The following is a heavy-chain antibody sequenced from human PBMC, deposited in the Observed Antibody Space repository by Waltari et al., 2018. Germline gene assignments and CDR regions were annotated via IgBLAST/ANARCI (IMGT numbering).Heavy chain of an antibody. CDR3: ARVGPGSGYGGIVNAFDI. J-gene: IGHJ3*02. V-gene: IGHV3-48*03. CDR1: GFIFSRYE. Sequence: EVQLVESGGGLVQPGGSLRLSCAASGFIFSRYEMNWVRQATGQGMAWVSYISSSGSTTYYGDSVKGRFTISRDDAKNSLDLQMNSLRVEDTAVYYCARVGPGSGYGGIVNAFDIWGLGTMITVSS. D-gene: IGHD3-22*01. CDR2: ISSSGSTT.